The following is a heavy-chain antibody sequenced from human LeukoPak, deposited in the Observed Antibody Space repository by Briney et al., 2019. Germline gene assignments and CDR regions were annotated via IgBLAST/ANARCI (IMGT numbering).Heavy chain of an antibody. CDR2: MNPNSGNT. D-gene: IGHD1-26*01. V-gene: IGHV1-8*03. CDR3: ASLRHYSGNYSLDY. CDR1: GYTFTSYD. J-gene: IGHJ4*02. Sequence: GASVKVSCKASGYTFTSYDINWVRQATGQGLEWMGWMNPNSGNTGYAQKFQGRVTITRNTSISTAYMELSSLRSEDTAVYYCASLRHYSGNYSLDYWGQGTLVTVSS.